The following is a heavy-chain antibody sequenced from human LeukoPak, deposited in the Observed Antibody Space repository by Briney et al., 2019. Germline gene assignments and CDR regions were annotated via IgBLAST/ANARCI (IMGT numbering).Heavy chain of an antibody. D-gene: IGHD5-12*01. CDR2: IYTSGST. J-gene: IGHJ6*03. CDR1: GGSISSYY. Sequence: SETLSLTCTVSGGSISSYYWSWIRQPAGKGLEGIGRIYTSGSTNYNPSLKSRVTMSVDTSKNQFSLKLSSVTAADTAVYYCARDSGYDYGLLYYYYMDVWGKGTTVTVSS. CDR3: ARDSGYDYGLLYYYYMDV. V-gene: IGHV4-4*07.